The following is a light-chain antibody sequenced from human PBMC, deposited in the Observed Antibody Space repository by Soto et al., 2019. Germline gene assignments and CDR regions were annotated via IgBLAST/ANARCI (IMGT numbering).Light chain of an antibody. J-gene: IGLJ1*01. CDR3: AAWDDSLNAYV. Sequence: QSVLTQPPSASGTPGQRFTISCSRSSSNIGSNTVNWYQQLPGTAPKLLIYSNDLRPSGVPDRFSGSKSGTSAFLAISGLRSDDESDYYCAAWDDSLNAYVFGTGTKSPS. V-gene: IGLV1-44*01. CDR1: SSNIGSNT. CDR2: SND.